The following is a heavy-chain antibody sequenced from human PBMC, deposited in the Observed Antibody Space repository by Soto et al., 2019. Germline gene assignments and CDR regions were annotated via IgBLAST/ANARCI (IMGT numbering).Heavy chain of an antibody. D-gene: IGHD2-15*01. Sequence: QVQLVQSGAEVKKPGSSVKVSCKASGGTFSSYTISWVRQAPGQGLEWMGRIIPILGIANYAQKFQGRVTITADKSTSTAYMELSSMRSEDPAVYYCARDGSPCSGGSCYTYYFDYWGQGTLVTVSS. CDR2: IIPILGIA. V-gene: IGHV1-69*08. CDR3: ARDGSPCSGGSCYTYYFDY. J-gene: IGHJ4*02. CDR1: GGTFSSYT.